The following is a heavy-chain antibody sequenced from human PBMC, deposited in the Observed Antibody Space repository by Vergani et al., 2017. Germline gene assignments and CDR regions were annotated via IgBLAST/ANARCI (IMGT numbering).Heavy chain of an antibody. D-gene: IGHD6-6*01. CDR3: ARIYSSSSGGWFDP. CDR2: IFSNDEN. V-gene: IGHV2-26*01. J-gene: IGHJ5*02. CDR1: GFSLSNARMG. Sequence: QVTLKESGPVLVKPTETLTLTCTVSGFSLSNARMGVSWIRQPPGKALEWLAHIFSNDENSYSTSLKSRLTISKDTSKSQVVLTMTNMDPVDTATYYCARIYSSSSGGWFDPWGQGTLVTVSS.